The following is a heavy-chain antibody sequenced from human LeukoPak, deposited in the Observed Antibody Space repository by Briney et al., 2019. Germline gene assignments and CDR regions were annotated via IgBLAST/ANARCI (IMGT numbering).Heavy chain of an antibody. CDR1: GGSFSGYY. J-gene: IGHJ4*02. CDR2: INHSGST. CDR3: ARARITARPEGFDY. D-gene: IGHD6-6*01. Sequence: PSGTLSLTCAVYGGSFSGYYWSWIRQPPGKGLEWMAEINHSGSTNYNPSLKSRVTISVDTSKNQFSLKLSSVTAADTAVYYCARARITARPEGFDYWGQGTLVTVSS. V-gene: IGHV4-34*01.